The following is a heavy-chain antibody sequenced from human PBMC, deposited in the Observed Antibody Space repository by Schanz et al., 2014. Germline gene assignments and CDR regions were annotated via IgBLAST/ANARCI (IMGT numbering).Heavy chain of an antibody. V-gene: IGHV4-59*12. J-gene: IGHJ6*02. CDR3: ARGGRTTYNYYYGMDV. Sequence: QVQLQESGPGLVKPSETLSLTCAVSGGSISSYYWSWIRQPPGKGLEWIVYIYYSGSTYYNPSLKSRVTIPVDTSKNQFSRKLSSVTAADTAVYYCARGGRTTYNYYYGMDVWGQGTTVTVSS. CDR1: GGSISSYY. D-gene: IGHD1-1*01. CDR2: IYYSGST.